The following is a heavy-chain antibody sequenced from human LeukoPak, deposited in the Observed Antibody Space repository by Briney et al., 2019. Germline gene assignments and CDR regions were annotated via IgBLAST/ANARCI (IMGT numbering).Heavy chain of an antibody. CDR2: INHSGST. Sequence: SETLSLTCAVSGGSFSGYYWSWIRQPPGKGLEWIGEINHSGSTNYNPSLKSRVTISVDTSKNQFSLKLSSVTAADTAVYYCARGSQVTLDAFDIWGQGTMVTVSS. V-gene: IGHV4-34*01. J-gene: IGHJ3*02. CDR1: GGSFSGYY. CDR3: ARGSQVTLDAFDI. D-gene: IGHD3-10*01.